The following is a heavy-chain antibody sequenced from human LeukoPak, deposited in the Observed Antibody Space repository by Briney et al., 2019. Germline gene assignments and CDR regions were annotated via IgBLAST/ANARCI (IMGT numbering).Heavy chain of an antibody. Sequence: GGSLRLSCAASGFTFSSYSMNWVRQAPGKGLEWVSSISSSSSYIYYADSVKGRFTISRDNSKSTLYLQMNSLRAEDTAVYYCARDLDDYNGLPPFFQHWGQGTLVTVSS. J-gene: IGHJ1*01. CDR3: ARDLDDYNGLPPFFQH. V-gene: IGHV3-21*04. D-gene: IGHD5-24*01. CDR2: ISSSSSYI. CDR1: GFTFSSYS.